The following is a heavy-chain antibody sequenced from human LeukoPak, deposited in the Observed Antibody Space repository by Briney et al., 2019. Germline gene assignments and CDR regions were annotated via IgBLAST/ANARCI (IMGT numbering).Heavy chain of an antibody. J-gene: IGHJ6*03. CDR3: AKSAMGGTYYYYYYMDV. CDR1: GFTFSSYG. V-gene: IGHV3-30*02. Sequence: GGSLRLSCAASGFTFSSYGMHWVRQAPGKGLEWVAFIRYDGSNKYYADSVKGRFTISRDNSKNTLYLQMNSPRAEDTAVYYCAKSAMGGTYYYYYYMDVWGKGTTVTISS. D-gene: IGHD5-18*01. CDR2: IRYDGSNK.